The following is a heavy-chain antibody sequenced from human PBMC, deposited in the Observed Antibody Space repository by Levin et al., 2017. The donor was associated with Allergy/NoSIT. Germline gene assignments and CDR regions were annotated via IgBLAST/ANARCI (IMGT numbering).Heavy chain of an antibody. CDR1: GFTFGDYA. D-gene: IGHD3-3*01. CDR3: TRIGLGLWSGYWPLGYFDY. V-gene: IGHV3-49*04. CDR2: IRSKAYGGTT. J-gene: IGHJ4*02. Sequence: GGSLRLSCTASGFTFGDYAMNWVRQAPGKGLEWVGFIRSKAYGGTTEYAASVKGRFTISRDDSKSIAYLQMNSLKTEDTAVYYCTRIGLGLWSGYWPLGYFDYWGQGTLVTVSS.